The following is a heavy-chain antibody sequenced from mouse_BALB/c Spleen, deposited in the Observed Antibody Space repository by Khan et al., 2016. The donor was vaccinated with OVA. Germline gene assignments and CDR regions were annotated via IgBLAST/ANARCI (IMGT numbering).Heavy chain of an antibody. V-gene: IGHV7-3*02. D-gene: IGHD1-2*01. CDR2: IRNKANGYTT. J-gene: IGHJ2*01. Sequence: VALVASGGGLVQPGDSLRLSCATSGFIFTDYSMSWVRQPPGKALEWLGFIRNKANGYTTEYNVSVKGRFTISRDNSQNILYLQMNTLRAEDSATYYCARDSINYYGYYFDYGGQGTTLTVAS. CDR1: GFIFTDYS. CDR3: ARDSINYYGYYFDY.